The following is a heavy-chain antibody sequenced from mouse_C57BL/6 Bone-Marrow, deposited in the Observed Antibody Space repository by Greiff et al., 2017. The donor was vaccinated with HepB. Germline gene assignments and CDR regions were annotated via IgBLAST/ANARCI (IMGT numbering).Heavy chain of an antibody. Sequence: EVQVVESGGDLVKPGGSLKLSCAASGFTFSSYGMSWVRQTPDKRLEWVATISSGGSYTYYPDSVKGRFTISRDNAKNTLYLQMSSLKSEDTAMYYCARHDHWYFDVWGTGTTVTVSS. V-gene: IGHV5-6*01. J-gene: IGHJ1*03. CDR3: ARHDHWYFDV. CDR2: ISSGGSYT. CDR1: GFTFSSYG.